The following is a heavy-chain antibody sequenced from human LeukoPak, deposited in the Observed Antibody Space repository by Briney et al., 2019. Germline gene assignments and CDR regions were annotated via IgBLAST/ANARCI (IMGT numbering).Heavy chain of an antibody. CDR1: GFTFSSYA. CDR2: ISGSGGST. CDR3: AKDRFSRGRDGYNYFDY. V-gene: IGHV3-23*01. Sequence: PGGSLRLSCAASGFTFSSYAMSWVRQAPGKWLEWVSAISGSGGSTYYADSVKGRFTISRDNSKNTLYLQMNSLRAEDTAVYYCAKDRFSRGRDGYNYFDYWGQGTLVTVSS. D-gene: IGHD5-24*01. J-gene: IGHJ4*02.